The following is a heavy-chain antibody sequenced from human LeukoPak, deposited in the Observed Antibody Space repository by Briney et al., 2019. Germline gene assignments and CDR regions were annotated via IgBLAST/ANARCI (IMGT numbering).Heavy chain of an antibody. D-gene: IGHD2-2*01. CDR2: INHSGST. V-gene: IGHV4-34*01. Sequence: SETLSLTCAVYGGSFSGYYWSWIRQPPGKGLEWIGEINHSGSTNYNPSLKSRVTISVDTSQNQFSLKLSSVTAADTAVYYCASRVVPAARAEYFQHWGQGTLVTVSS. J-gene: IGHJ1*01. CDR3: ASRVVPAARAEYFQH. CDR1: GGSFSGYY.